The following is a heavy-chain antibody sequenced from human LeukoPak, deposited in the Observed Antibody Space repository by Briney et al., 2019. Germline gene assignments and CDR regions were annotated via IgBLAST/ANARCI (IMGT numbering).Heavy chain of an antibody. CDR3: ARDPYSNSAYHFDY. D-gene: IGHD4-11*01. CDR2: IWYDGSNK. CDR1: GFTFSSYG. Sequence: GGSLRLSCAASGFTFSSYGMHWVRQAPGKGLEWVAVIWYDGSNKYYADSVKGRFTISRDNSKNTLYLQMNSLRAEDTAVYYCARDPYSNSAYHFDYWGQGTLVTVSS. V-gene: IGHV3-33*01. J-gene: IGHJ4*02.